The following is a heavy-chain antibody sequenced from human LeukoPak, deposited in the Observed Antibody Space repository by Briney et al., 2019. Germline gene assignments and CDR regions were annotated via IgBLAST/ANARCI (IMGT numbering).Heavy chain of an antibody. D-gene: IGHD3-3*01. CDR2: IYSGGST. J-gene: IGHJ4*02. Sequence: PGGSLRLSCAASGFTVSSNYMSWVGQAPGKGLEWVSVIYSGGSTYYADSVKGRFTISRDNSKNTLYLQMNSLRAEDTAVYYCARDGDYDFWSGYSNFDYWGQGTLVTVSS. CDR1: GFTVSSNY. V-gene: IGHV3-53*01. CDR3: ARDGDYDFWSGYSNFDY.